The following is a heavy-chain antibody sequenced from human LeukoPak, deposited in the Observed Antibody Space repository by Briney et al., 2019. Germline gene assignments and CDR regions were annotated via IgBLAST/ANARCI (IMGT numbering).Heavy chain of an antibody. J-gene: IGHJ4*02. V-gene: IGHV4-31*03. Sequence: SETLSLTCTVSGGSISSGGYYWSWIRQHPGKGLEWIGYIYYSGSTYYNPSLKSRVTISVDTSKNQFSLKLSSVTAADTAVYYCARENTAMAFDYWGQGTLATVSS. CDR1: GGSISSGGYY. D-gene: IGHD5-18*01. CDR3: ARENTAMAFDY. CDR2: IYYSGST.